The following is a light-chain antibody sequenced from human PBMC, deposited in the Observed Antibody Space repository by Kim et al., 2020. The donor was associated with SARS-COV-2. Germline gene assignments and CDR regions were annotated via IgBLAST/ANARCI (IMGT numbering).Light chain of an antibody. Sequence: APGERATLSCRASQTGISNYLAWYQQKPGQAPRLLIYGASSRDTGIPDRFSGSGSGTDFTLTISSLEPEDFAVYNCQQYGSSPLTFGGGTKVDIK. V-gene: IGKV3-20*01. J-gene: IGKJ4*01. CDR2: GAS. CDR3: QQYGSSPLT. CDR1: QTGISNY.